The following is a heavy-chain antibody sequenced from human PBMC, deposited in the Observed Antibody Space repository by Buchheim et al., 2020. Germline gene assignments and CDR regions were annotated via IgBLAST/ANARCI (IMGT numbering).Heavy chain of an antibody. CDR3: ARARIKRSGLLWFGERPYYFDY. Sequence: QVQLQQWGAGLLKPSETLSLTCAVYGGSFSGYYWSWIRQPPGKGLEWIGEINHSGSTNYNPSLKSRVTISVDTSKNQFSLKLRSVTAADTAVYYCARARIKRSGLLWFGERPYYFDYWGQGTL. CDR2: INHSGST. J-gene: IGHJ4*02. CDR1: GGSFSGYY. V-gene: IGHV4-34*01. D-gene: IGHD3-10*01.